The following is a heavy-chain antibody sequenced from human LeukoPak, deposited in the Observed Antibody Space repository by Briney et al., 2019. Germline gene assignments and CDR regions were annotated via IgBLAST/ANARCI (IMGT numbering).Heavy chain of an antibody. CDR1: GYTFTSYD. Sequence: ASVRVSCKASGYTFTSYDINWVRQATGQGLEWMGWMNPNSGNTGYAQKFQGRVTMTRNTSISTAYMELSSLRSEDTAVYYCARGFGGTTLWYYYYYYMDVWGKGTTVTISS. D-gene: IGHD1/OR15-1a*01. J-gene: IGHJ6*03. CDR2: MNPNSGNT. CDR3: ARGFGGTTLWYYYYYYMDV. V-gene: IGHV1-8*01.